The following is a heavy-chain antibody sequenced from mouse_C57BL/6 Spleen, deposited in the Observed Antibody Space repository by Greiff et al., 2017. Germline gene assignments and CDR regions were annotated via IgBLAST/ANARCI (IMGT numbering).Heavy chain of an antibody. J-gene: IGHJ2*01. V-gene: IGHV1-82*01. D-gene: IGHD2-1*01. CDR1: GYAFSSSR. CDR2: IYPGDGAT. Sequence: QVQLKQSGPELVKPGASVKISCKASGYAFSSSRMNLVKQSPGKGLEWIGHIYPGDGATNYNGKFKGKATLTVDKSSSTAYMQLHSLTSADSAVYFCAICGNYPSYWGQGTTLTVSS. CDR3: AICGNYPSY.